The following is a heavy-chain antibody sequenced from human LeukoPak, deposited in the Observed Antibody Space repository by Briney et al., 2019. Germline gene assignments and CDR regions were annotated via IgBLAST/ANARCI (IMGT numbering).Heavy chain of an antibody. CDR3: ARLSYDGEGY. CDR1: GYTFTTYG. CDR2: ISAFTGNT. D-gene: IGHD3-10*01. Sequence: ASVKVCCKTSGYTFTTYGISWVRQAPGQGLEYMGWISAFTGNTNYAQKFQGRVAMTMDTSTSTVEMELRSLKFDDTAVYFCARLSYDGEGYWGQGTLVIASS. J-gene: IGHJ4*02. V-gene: IGHV1-18*01.